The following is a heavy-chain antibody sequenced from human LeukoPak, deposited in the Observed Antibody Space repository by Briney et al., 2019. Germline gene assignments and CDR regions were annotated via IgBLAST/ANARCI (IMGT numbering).Heavy chain of an antibody. V-gene: IGHV4-38-2*01. J-gene: IGHJ5*02. CDR1: GFPISDGYY. CDR3: ARHIFGFDP. Sequence: PSETLSLKCGVSGFPISDGYYWGWVRQPPGEGLEWIGSIYHSGRTYYNPSLKSRVTISVDTSKREFSLKLSPISAADTAVYYCARHIFGFDPWGQGMLVIVSS. D-gene: IGHD3-10*01. CDR2: IYHSGRT.